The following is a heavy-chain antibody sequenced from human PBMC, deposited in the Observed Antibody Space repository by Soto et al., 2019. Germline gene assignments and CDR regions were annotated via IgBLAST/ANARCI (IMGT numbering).Heavy chain of an antibody. Sequence: SETLSLTCAVSGYSISSGNYWAWIRQHPGRGLEWIGSLYHIGSTHYTTSLKSRVTISVDTSKNHFSLELSSVTAADTAIYYCRSSTSCYDESCVDVWGQGTMVTVSS. J-gene: IGHJ6*02. CDR2: LYHIGST. CDR3: RSSTSCYDESCVDV. V-gene: IGHV4-38-2*01. D-gene: IGHD2-2*01. CDR1: GYSISSGNY.